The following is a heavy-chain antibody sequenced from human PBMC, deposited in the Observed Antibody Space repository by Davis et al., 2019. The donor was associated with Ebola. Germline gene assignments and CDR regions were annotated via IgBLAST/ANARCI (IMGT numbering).Heavy chain of an antibody. CDR1: GFTLSSYA. J-gene: IGHJ4*02. Sequence: GESLKISCSASGFTLSSYAMNWVRQAPGKGLEWISYISRGGKTIYYADSVKGRFTLSRDNAKDSLYLQMNSLRAEDTAVYYCARDSLRDGYPELDYWGQGTLVTVSS. CDR2: ISRGGKTI. D-gene: IGHD5-24*01. V-gene: IGHV3-48*03. CDR3: ARDSLRDGYPELDY.